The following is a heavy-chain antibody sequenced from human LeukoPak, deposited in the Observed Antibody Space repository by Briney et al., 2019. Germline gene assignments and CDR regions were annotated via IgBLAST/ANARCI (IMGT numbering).Heavy chain of an antibody. D-gene: IGHD3-3*01. CDR3: ARSHPPLLLEWDYNWFDR. CDR2: ISAYNGNT. J-gene: IGHJ5*02. V-gene: IGHV1-18*01. Sequence: ASVKVSSTASGYTFTSYGISWVRQAPGQGLEWMGWISAYNGNTNYAQKLQGRVTITTDTSTSTAYMELRRLRSDDTAVYYCARSHPPLLLEWDYNWFDRWGQGTLVTVSS. CDR1: GYTFTSYG.